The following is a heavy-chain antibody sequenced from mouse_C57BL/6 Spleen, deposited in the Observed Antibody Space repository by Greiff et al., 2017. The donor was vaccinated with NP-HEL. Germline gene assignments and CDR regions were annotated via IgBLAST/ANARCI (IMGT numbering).Heavy chain of an antibody. J-gene: IGHJ1*03. CDR3: ARGGGSSYLPYWYFDV. D-gene: IGHD1-1*01. CDR1: GYSFTGYY. CDR2: INPSTGGT. Sequence: EVKLMESGPELVKPGASVKISCKASGYSFTGYYMNWVKQSPEKSLEWIGEINPSTGGTTYNQKFKAKATLTVDKSSSTAYMQLKSLTSEDSAVYYCARGGGSSYLPYWYFDVWGTGTTVTVSS. V-gene: IGHV1-42*01.